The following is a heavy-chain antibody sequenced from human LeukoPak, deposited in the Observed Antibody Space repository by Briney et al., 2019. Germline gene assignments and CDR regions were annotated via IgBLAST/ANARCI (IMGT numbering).Heavy chain of an antibody. D-gene: IGHD6-13*01. J-gene: IGHJ4*02. CDR2: INWNGGST. CDR3: ARDHGIAAAGHFDY. Sequence: GGSLRLSCAASGFTFDDYGMSWVRQAPGKGLEWVSGINWNGGSTGYADSVKGRFTISRDNAKNSLHLQMNSLRAEDTALYYCARDHGIAAAGHFDYWGQGTLVTVSS. V-gene: IGHV3-20*04. CDR1: GFTFDDYG.